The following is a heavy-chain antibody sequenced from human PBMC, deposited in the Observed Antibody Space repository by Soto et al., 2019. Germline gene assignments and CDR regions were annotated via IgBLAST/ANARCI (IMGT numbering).Heavy chain of an antibody. CDR2: ISYRGNT. J-gene: IGHJ5*02. V-gene: IGHV4-31*03. CDR1: GGSFSSGAYH. CDR3: ARMSATGTRWFDP. D-gene: IGHD6-13*01. Sequence: PSETLSLTCTVSGGSFSSGAYHWSWIRQYPGKGLERIGSISYRGNTYYNPSLKSRLSMSVDTSKNQFSLNLTSVTAADTAVYFCARMSATGTRWFDPWGQGNQVTVSS.